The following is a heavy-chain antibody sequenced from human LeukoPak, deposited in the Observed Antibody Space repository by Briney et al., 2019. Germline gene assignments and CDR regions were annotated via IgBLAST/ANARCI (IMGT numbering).Heavy chain of an antibody. J-gene: IGHJ4*02. CDR2: ISCGGSTI. CDR3: ARTSGFRFLEWLSGFDY. CDR1: GFTFSSYT. V-gene: IGHV3-48*01. D-gene: IGHD3-3*01. Sequence: GGSLRLSCAASGFTFSSYTMNWVRQAPGKGREGISYISCGGSTIYYADSVKGRFTISRDSAKNSLFLQMNSLRAADTAVYYCARTSGFRFLEWLSGFDYWGQGDLVTVSS.